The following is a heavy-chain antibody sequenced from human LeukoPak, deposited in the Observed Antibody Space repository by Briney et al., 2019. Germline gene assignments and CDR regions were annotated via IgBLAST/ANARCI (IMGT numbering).Heavy chain of an antibody. V-gene: IGHV1-2*02. CDR1: GYTFTGYY. CDR3: ARVRYYYDSSGTLDY. J-gene: IGHJ4*02. Sequence: ASVKVCCKASGYTFTGYYMHWVRQAPGQGLEWMGWINPNSGGTNYAQKFQGRVTMTRDTSISTAYMELSRLRSDDTAVYYCARVRYYYDSSGTLDYWGQGTLVTVSS. D-gene: IGHD3-22*01. CDR2: INPNSGGT.